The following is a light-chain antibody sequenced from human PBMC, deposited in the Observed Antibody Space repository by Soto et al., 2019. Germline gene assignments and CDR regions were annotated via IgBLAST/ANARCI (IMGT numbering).Light chain of an antibody. J-gene: IGKJ5*01. Sequence: VLTQSPGTLSLSPGERATLSCRANQNLGDGRLAWYQQKPGQPPTLLIYDASTRATGIPDRFSGSGSGTDFTLPISRLEPEDFAGYYCQVHASIFGQGTRLEIK. CDR1: QNLGDGR. CDR3: QVHASI. CDR2: DAS. V-gene: IGKV3-20*01.